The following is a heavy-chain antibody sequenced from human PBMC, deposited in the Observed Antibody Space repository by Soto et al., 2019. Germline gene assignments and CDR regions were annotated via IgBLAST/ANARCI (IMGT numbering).Heavy chain of an antibody. CDR1: GYTFTSYD. CDR3: AREITAYWYFDL. D-gene: IGHD3-16*01. CDR2: MNPNSGNT. Sequence: QVQLVQSGAEVKKPGASVKVSCKASGYTFTSYDINWVRQATGQGLEWMGWMNPNSGNTGYAQKFQGTVTMTRNTSISTAYMELSSLRSEDTAVYYCAREITAYWYFDLWGRGTLVTVSS. V-gene: IGHV1-8*01. J-gene: IGHJ2*01.